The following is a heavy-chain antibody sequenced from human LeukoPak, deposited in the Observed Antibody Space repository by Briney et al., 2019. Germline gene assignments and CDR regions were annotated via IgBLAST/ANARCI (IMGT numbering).Heavy chain of an antibody. CDR2: INPSGGST. CDR3: ARAQQWLGGGDAFDI. J-gene: IGHJ3*02. Sequence: ASVKVFCKASGYTFTSYYMHWVRQAPGQGLEWMGIINPSGGSTNYAQKFQGRVTTTRDTSTSTVYMELSSLRSEDTAVFYCARAQQWLGGGDAFDIWGQGTMVTVSS. V-gene: IGHV1-46*01. CDR1: GYTFTSYY. D-gene: IGHD6-19*01.